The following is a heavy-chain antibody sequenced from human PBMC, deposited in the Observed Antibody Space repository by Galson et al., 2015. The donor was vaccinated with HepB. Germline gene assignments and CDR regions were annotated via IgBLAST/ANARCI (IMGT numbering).Heavy chain of an antibody. CDR3: AKDDTSGSYYIDY. CDR1: GFTFSYHG. J-gene: IGHJ4*02. D-gene: IGHD6-19*01. CDR2: ILNDGSNQ. V-gene: IGHV3-30*18. Sequence: SLRLSCAASGFTFSYHGMHWVRQAPGKGLEWVALILNDGSNQYYADSVKGRFTISRDDSRDTLSLHMNSLRPVDTAVYYCAKDDTSGSYYIDYYDQGTLVTVSS.